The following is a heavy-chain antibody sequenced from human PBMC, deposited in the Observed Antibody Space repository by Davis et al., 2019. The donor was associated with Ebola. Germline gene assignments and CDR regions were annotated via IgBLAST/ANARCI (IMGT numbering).Heavy chain of an antibody. J-gene: IGHJ4*02. D-gene: IGHD6-19*01. CDR3: AKAGSGWGIDY. CDR2: IWYDGSNK. CDR1: GFTFSSYG. V-gene: IGHV3-33*06. Sequence: PGGSLRLSCAASGFTFSSYGMHWVRQAPGKGLEWVAVIWYDGSNKYYADSVKGRFTISRDNSKNTLYLQMNSLRAEDTAVYYCAKAGSGWGIDYWGQGTLVTVSS.